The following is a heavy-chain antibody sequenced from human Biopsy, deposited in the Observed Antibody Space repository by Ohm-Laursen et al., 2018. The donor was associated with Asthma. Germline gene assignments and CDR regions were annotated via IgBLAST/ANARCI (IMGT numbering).Heavy chain of an antibody. D-gene: IGHD3-9*01. Sequence: ASVKASCKASGYTFISFAIHWVRQAPGQRLEWMGWVNTGNGGTKYSQKFQGRVTITRDTSASTAYMELRSLRSEDTATYYCARTYYDFLTGQVKDVFGVWGQGTMVTVSS. CDR3: ARTYYDFLTGQVKDVFGV. J-gene: IGHJ3*01. V-gene: IGHV1-3*04. CDR2: VNTGNGGT. CDR1: GYTFISFA.